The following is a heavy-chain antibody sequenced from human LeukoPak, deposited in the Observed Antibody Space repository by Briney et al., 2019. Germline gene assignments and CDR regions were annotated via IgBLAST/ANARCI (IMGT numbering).Heavy chain of an antibody. CDR1: GYSFTSYW. CDR2: IYSGDYDT. Sequence: EAPLILCHGSGYSFTSYWIDWVRQIPGKGLEWLGIIYSGDYDTRYSPSFQGQVTISADKSISTPYLQWSSLKASDTAMYYCARARGERWLEPFDYWGQGTLVTVSS. J-gene: IGHJ4*02. D-gene: IGHD6-19*01. CDR3: ARARGERWLEPFDY. V-gene: IGHV5-51*01.